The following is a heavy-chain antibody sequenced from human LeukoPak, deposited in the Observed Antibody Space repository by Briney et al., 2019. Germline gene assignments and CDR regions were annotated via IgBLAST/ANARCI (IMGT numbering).Heavy chain of an antibody. J-gene: IGHJ4*02. V-gene: IGHV3-53*01. D-gene: IGHD3-22*01. CDR3: AREYYYDSSGYSIFDY. CDR2: IYSGGST. Sequence: GGSLRLSCAASGFTVSSNYMSWVRQAPGKGLEWVSVIYSGGSTYYADSMKGRFTISRDNSKNTLYLQMDSLRAEDTAVYYCAREYYYDSSGYSIFDYWGQGTLVTVSS. CDR1: GFTVSSNY.